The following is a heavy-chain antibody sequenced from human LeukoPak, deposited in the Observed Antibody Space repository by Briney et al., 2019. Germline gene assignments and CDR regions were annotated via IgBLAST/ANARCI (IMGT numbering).Heavy chain of an antibody. CDR2: INPNSGGT. CDR1: GYTFTGYY. D-gene: IGHD5-18*01. J-gene: IGHJ6*02. Sequence: ASVKVSCKASGYTFTGYYMHWVRQAPGQGLEWMEWINPNSGGTNYAQKFQGRVTMTRDTSISTAYMELSRLRSDDTAVYYCARRPWIHYGMDVWGQGTTVTVSS. V-gene: IGHV1-2*02. CDR3: ARRPWIHYGMDV.